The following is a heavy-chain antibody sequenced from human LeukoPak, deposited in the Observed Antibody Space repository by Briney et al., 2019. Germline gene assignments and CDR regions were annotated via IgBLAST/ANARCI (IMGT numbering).Heavy chain of an antibody. CDR2: INPNNDGT. Sequence: ASVKVSCKASGYTFTGHYMHWVRQAPGQGLEWMGWINPNNDGTNYAQKFQGRVTMTRDTSISTAYMELSRLRSDDTAVYYCARGYALYSGRYIDFDYWGQGTLVTVSS. J-gene: IGHJ4*02. V-gene: IGHV1-2*02. CDR1: GYTFTGHY. CDR3: ARGYALYSGRYIDFDY. D-gene: IGHD1-26*01.